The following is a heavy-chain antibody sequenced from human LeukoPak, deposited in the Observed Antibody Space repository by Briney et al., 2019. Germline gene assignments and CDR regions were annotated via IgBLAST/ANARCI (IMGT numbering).Heavy chain of an antibody. CDR3: ARDRRVGGWGGAFDI. J-gene: IGHJ3*02. CDR1: GFTSSNAW. V-gene: IGHV3-7*01. Sequence: GGSLRLSCAASGFTSSNAWMSWVRQAPGKGLEYVANIKQDGSQKYYVDSVKGRFTISRDNTENSLYLQMNYLTTDDTAVYYCARDRRVGGWGGAFDIWGQGTKVTVSS. CDR2: IKQDGSQK. D-gene: IGHD2-21*01.